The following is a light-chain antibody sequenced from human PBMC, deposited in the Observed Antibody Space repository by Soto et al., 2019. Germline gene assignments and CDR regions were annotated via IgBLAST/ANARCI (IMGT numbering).Light chain of an antibody. J-gene: IGLJ2*01. CDR2: DVS. CDR3: CSYAGSYTGV. Sequence: QLVLTQPRSVSGSPGQSVTISCTGTSSDVGGYNYVSWYQQHPGKAPKLMIYDVSKRPSGVPDRFSGSKSGNTASLTISGLQAEDEADYYCCSYAGSYTGVFGGGTQLTVL. CDR1: SSDVGGYNY. V-gene: IGLV2-11*01.